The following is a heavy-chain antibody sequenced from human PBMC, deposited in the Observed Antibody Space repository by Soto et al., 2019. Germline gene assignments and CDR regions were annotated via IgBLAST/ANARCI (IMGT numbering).Heavy chain of an antibody. CDR3: AVTIDKIELDP. V-gene: IGHV4-31*03. Sequence: PSETQSLTCTVSGGSIRSGGYYWSWIRQHPGKGLEWIGYIYYSGSTYYNPSLKSRVTISVDTSKNQFSLKLSSVTAADTAVYYCAVTIDKIELDPWGQGTLVTVSS. D-gene: IGHD3-10*01. J-gene: IGHJ5*02. CDR2: IYYSGST. CDR1: GGSIRSGGYY.